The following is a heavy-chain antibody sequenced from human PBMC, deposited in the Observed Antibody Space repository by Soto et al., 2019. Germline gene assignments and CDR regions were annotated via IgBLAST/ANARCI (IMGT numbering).Heavy chain of an antibody. CDR1: GFTFSSYA. Sequence: GGSLRLSCAASGFTFSSYAVSWVRQAPGKGLEWVSAFSASGGGSYYADSVVGRFSISRDNSKNTLHLQMNSLRAEDTAVYYCAKVGSSIVLMVYAAYLNYWGQGTLVTVSS. J-gene: IGHJ4*02. V-gene: IGHV3-23*01. CDR3: AKVGSSIVLMVYAAYLNY. D-gene: IGHD2-8*01. CDR2: FSASGGGS.